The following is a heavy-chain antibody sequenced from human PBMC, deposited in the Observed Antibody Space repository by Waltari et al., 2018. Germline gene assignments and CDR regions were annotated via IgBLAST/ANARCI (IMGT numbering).Heavy chain of an antibody. Sequence: QVQLVQSGAEVKKPGASVRVSCKASGYTFTSSDINWVRQATGQGLEWVGWMNPNSGNTGYAQKFQGRVTVTRDTSISTAYMELSSLRSEDTAVYYCARGRPASFDYWGQGTLVTVSS. CDR2: MNPNSGNT. CDR1: GYTFTSSD. V-gene: IGHV1-8*01. J-gene: IGHJ4*02. CDR3: ARGRPASFDY.